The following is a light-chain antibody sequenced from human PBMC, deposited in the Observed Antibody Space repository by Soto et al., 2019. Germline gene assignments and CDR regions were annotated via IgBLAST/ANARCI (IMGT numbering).Light chain of an antibody. Sequence: EIVLTQSPGTLSLSPGERATLSCRASQSVSSSYLGWYQQKPGQAPRLLIYGASTRATGIPYRFSGRGSGTDFTLTISRLEPEDFAVYYCQQYGSSPVTFGQGTKVEIK. CDR1: QSVSSSY. CDR2: GAS. V-gene: IGKV3-20*01. CDR3: QQYGSSPVT. J-gene: IGKJ1*01.